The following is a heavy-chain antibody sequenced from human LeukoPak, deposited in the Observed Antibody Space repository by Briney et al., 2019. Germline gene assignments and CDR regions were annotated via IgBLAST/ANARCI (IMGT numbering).Heavy chain of an antibody. J-gene: IGHJ4*02. CDR3: ARVSARYSSSTSCYYFDY. D-gene: IGHD2-2*01. CDR1: GGTFSSYA. Sequence: SSVKVSCKASGGTFSSYAISWVRQAPGQGLEWMGGIIPIFGTANYAQKFQGRVTITAEESKSTAYMELSSLRSEDTAVYYCARVSARYSSSTSCYYFDYWGQGTLVTVSS. CDR2: IIPIFGTA. V-gene: IGHV1-69*01.